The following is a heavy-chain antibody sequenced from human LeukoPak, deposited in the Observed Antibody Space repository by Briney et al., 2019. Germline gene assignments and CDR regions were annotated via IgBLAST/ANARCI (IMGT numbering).Heavy chain of an antibody. CDR2: IYTSGST. D-gene: IGHD6-6*01. CDR3: ARLGSAIAARRQIPSLYYYYMDV. Sequence: SETLSLTCTVSGGSISSYYWSWIRQPPGKGLEWVGYIYTSGSTNYNPSLKSRVTISVDTSKNQFSLKLSSVTAADTAVYYCARLGSAIAARRQIPSLYYYYMDVWGKGTTVTVSS. CDR1: GGSISSYY. J-gene: IGHJ6*03. V-gene: IGHV4-4*09.